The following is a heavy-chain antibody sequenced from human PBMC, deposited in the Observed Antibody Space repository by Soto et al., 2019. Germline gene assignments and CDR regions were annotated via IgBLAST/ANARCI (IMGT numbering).Heavy chain of an antibody. CDR3: ARGGTVTTSYYYYMDV. J-gene: IGHJ6*03. CDR1: GVSFSGYY. D-gene: IGHD4-17*01. CDR2: INHSGST. Sequence: SETLSLTCAVYGVSFSGYYWSWIRQPPGKGLEWIGEINHSGSTNYNPSLKSRVTISVDTSKNQFSLKLSSVTAADTAVYYCARGGTVTTSYYYYMDVWGKGTTVTVPS. V-gene: IGHV4-34*01.